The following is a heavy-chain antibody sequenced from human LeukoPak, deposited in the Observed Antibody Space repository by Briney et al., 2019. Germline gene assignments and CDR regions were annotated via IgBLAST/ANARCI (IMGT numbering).Heavy chain of an antibody. J-gene: IGHJ4*02. Sequence: GGSLRLSCEASGFTFSSYAMNWVRQAPGKGVERVSTISDSGGSTYYADSVKVRFTLSRDNSKTTLYLQMNSLRAEDTAVYYCAKNKEGAGPYYFDYWGQGTLVPVSS. D-gene: IGHD1-26*01. CDR1: GFTFSSYA. CDR2: ISDSGGST. CDR3: AKNKEGAGPYYFDY. V-gene: IGHV3-23*01.